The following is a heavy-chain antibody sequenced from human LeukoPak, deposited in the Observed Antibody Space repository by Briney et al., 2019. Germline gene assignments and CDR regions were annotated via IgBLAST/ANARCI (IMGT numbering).Heavy chain of an antibody. D-gene: IGHD1-26*01. CDR1: GGSISSGSYY. CDR3: ARDSSGSPPYYYYGMDV. Sequence: SQTLSLTCTVSGGSISSGSYYWSWIRQPAGKGLEWIGRIHTSGSTNYNPSLKSRVTISVDTSKNQFSLKLSSVTAADTAVYYCARDSSGSPPYYYYGMDVWGQGTTVTVSS. CDR2: IHTSGST. V-gene: IGHV4-61*02. J-gene: IGHJ6*02.